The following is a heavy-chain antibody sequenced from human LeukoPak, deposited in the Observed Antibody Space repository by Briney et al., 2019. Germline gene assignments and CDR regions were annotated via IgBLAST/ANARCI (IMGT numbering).Heavy chain of an antibody. V-gene: IGHV1-18*01. Sequence: GASVKVSCKASGYTFTSYGISWVRQAPGQGLEWMGWISAYNGNTNYAQKLQGRVTMTTDTSASTAYMELRSLRSDDTAVYYCARVIYCSSTSCFYYYYYMDVWGKGTTVTVSS. J-gene: IGHJ6*03. CDR2: ISAYNGNT. CDR1: GYTFTSYG. D-gene: IGHD2-2*01. CDR3: ARVIYCSSTSCFYYYYYMDV.